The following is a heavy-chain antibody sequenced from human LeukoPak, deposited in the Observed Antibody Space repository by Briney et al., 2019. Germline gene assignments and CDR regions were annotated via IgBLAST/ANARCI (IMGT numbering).Heavy chain of an antibody. CDR3: ARGARDGPNRA. V-gene: IGHV1-8*03. D-gene: IGHD5-24*01. J-gene: IGHJ5*02. CDR2: MNPHSGDT. Sequence: GASVKVSCKASGYTFTSFDINWVRQAPGQGLEWMGWMNPHSGDTVYAPKFQDRVTITRNTSISTTYMELSRLRSEDSAVYYCARGARDGPNRAWGQGTLVTVSS. CDR1: GYTFTSFD.